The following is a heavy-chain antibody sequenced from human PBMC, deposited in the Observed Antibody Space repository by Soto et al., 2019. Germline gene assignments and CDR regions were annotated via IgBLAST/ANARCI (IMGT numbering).Heavy chain of an antibody. CDR3: ARGTTIFGVVSWFDP. CDR1: GFTFSSYW. Sequence: EVQLVESGGGLVQPGGSLRLSCAASGFTFSSYWMSWVRQAPGKGLEWVANIKQDGSEKYYVDSVKGRFTISRDNAKNSLYLQMNSLRAEDTAVYYCARGTTIFGVVSWFDPWGQGTLVTVSS. V-gene: IGHV3-7*01. D-gene: IGHD3-3*01. CDR2: IKQDGSEK. J-gene: IGHJ5*02.